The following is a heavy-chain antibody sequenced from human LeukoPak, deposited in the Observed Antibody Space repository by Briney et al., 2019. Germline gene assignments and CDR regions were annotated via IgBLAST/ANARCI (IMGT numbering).Heavy chain of an antibody. D-gene: IGHD3-22*01. J-gene: IGHJ4*02. V-gene: IGHV4-38-2*01. Sequence: SETLSLTCAVSGYSISSGYYWGWIRPPPGEGPEWLGSIYHSGSTYYNPSLKRRLTISVDTSKNQFSLKLSSVTAADTAVDYYYITMIVVVGNYFDYWDQGTRAPVSS. CDR3: YITMIVVVGNYFDY. CDR1: GYSISSGYY. CDR2: IYHSGST.